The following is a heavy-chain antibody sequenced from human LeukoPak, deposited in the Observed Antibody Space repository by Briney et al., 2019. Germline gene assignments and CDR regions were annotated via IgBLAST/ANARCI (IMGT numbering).Heavy chain of an antibody. J-gene: IGHJ4*02. CDR2: IYYSGST. D-gene: IGHD6-19*01. V-gene: IGHV4-39*01. CDR3: GGLNDSSGSSAY. Sequence: SETLSLICTVSVGSISSSSYYWGWIRQPPGKGLEWIGSIYYSGSTYYNPSLKSRVTISVDTSKNQFSLKLSSVTAADTAVYYCGGLNDSSGSSAYWGQGTLVTVSS. CDR1: VGSISSSSYY.